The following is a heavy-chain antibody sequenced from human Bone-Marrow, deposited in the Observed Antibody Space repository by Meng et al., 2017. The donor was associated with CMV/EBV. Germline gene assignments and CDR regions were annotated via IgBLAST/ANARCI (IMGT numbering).Heavy chain of an antibody. Sequence: ASVKVSCKASGYTFTSYAMHWVRQAPGQRLEWMGWSNAGNGNTKYSQEFQGRVTITRDTSASTAYMELSSLRSEDTAVYYCARGRNQLLWVYYYYGMDVWGQGTTVTVSS. CDR2: SNAGNGNT. J-gene: IGHJ6*02. V-gene: IGHV1-3*02. D-gene: IGHD2-2*01. CDR3: ARGRNQLLWVYYYYGMDV. CDR1: GYTFTSYA.